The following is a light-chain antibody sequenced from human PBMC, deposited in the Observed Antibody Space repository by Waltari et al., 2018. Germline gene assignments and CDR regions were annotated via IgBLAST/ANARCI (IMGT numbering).Light chain of an antibody. CDR2: EVS. Sequence: QSALTQPASVSGSPGQSITISCTGTSNDRGFYNYVSWYQHHPGKAPKVIIYEVSNRPSGISNRFSGSKSGNTASLTISGLQPEDEADYHCSAYTSTSALVFGTGTKVTVL. CDR3: SAYTSTSALV. CDR1: SNDRGFYNY. V-gene: IGLV2-14*01. J-gene: IGLJ1*01.